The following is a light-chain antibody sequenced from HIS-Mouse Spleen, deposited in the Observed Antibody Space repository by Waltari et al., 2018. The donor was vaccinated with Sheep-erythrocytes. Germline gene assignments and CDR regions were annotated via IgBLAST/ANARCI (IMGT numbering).Light chain of an antibody. CDR2: GVS. V-gene: IGLV2-8*01. CDR1: SSDVGGYNY. J-gene: IGLJ3*02. Sequence: QSALTQPPSASGSPGQSVTISCTGTSSDVGGYNYVSWYQQHPGKAPKLMIYGVSKRPSGVPARCSGSKSGNTASLTVSGLQAEDEADYYCSSYAGSNNWVFGGGTKLTVL. CDR3: SSYAGSNNWV.